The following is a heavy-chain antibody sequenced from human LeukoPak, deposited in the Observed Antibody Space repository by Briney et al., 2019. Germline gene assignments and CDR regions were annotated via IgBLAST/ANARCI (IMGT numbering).Heavy chain of an antibody. Sequence: ASVKVSCKASGYTFTGYYIHWVRQAPGQGLEWVGWINPNNGGTNYARKFQGRVTMTRDTSISTGYMELSRLRSDDTAVYYCARDALTGYEHFDYWGQGTLVTVSS. J-gene: IGHJ4*02. V-gene: IGHV1-2*02. CDR3: ARDALTGYEHFDY. CDR2: INPNNGGT. D-gene: IGHD5-12*01. CDR1: GYTFTGYY.